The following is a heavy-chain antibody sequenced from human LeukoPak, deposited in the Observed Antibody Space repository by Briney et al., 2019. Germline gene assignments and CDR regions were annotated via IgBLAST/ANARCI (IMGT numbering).Heavy chain of an antibody. J-gene: IGHJ3*02. V-gene: IGHV3-23*01. D-gene: IGHD4-17*01. CDR1: GGSISSYY. CDR2: ISGGGAGT. Sequence: ETLSLTCTVSGGSISSYYWSWVRQAPGKGLEWVSVISGGGAGTYYADSVKGRFTISRDNSKNMLYLQMNSLRVEDTAVYYCAKGGTTVTTSDAFDIWGQGTMVTVSS. CDR3: AKGGTTVTTSDAFDI.